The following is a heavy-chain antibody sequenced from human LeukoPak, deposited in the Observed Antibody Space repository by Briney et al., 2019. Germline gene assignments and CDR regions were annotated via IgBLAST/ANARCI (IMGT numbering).Heavy chain of an antibody. Sequence: ASVKVSFKASGYTFTSYGISWVRQAPGQGLEWMGWISAYNGNTNYAQKLQGRVTITTDTSTSTAYMELRSLRSDDTAVYYCARVDYGDYNFDYWGQGTLVTVSS. CDR3: ARVDYGDYNFDY. D-gene: IGHD4-17*01. J-gene: IGHJ4*02. V-gene: IGHV1-18*04. CDR2: ISAYNGNT. CDR1: GYTFTSYG.